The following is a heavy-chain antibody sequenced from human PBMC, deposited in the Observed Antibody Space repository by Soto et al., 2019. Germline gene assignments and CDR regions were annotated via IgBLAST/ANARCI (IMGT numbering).Heavy chain of an antibody. CDR3: ARDRRGYSLDI. D-gene: IGHD1-1*01. V-gene: IGHV3-33*01. CDR2: IWYDGSNK. Sequence: GGSLRLSCAASGFTFSSYGMHWVRQAPGKGLEWVAVIWYDGSNKYYADSVKGRFTISRDNSKNTLYLQMNSLRAEDTAVYYCARDRRGYSLDIWGQGTMVTVSS. CDR1: GFTFSSYG. J-gene: IGHJ3*02.